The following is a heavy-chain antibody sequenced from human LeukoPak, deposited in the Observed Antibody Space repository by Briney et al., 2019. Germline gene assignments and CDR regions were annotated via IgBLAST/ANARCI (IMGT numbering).Heavy chain of an antibody. CDR3: ARERDGRFFDY. CDR2: INQEGSER. Sequence: PGGSLRLSCAVSGLTFRSYWMTWVRQAPGKGLEWVANINQEGSERYFVDSVRGRFTTSRDNAKNSLHLQMNTLRAEDTVVYYCARERDGRFFDYWGQGTLVTVSS. V-gene: IGHV3-7*01. CDR1: GLTFRSYW. J-gene: IGHJ4*02. D-gene: IGHD5-24*01.